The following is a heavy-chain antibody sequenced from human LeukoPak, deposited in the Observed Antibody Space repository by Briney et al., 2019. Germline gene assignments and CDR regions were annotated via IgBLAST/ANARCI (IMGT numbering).Heavy chain of an antibody. D-gene: IGHD5-24*01. CDR3: AKDWERWLQLEGRAFDI. CDR1: GFTFSSYG. CDR2: IWYDESNK. Sequence: GGSLRLSCAASGFTFSSYGMHWVRQAPGKGLEWVAVIWYDESNKYYADSVKGRFTISGDNSKNTLYLQMNSLRAEDTAVYYCAKDWERWLQLEGRAFDIWGQGTMVTVSS. J-gene: IGHJ3*02. V-gene: IGHV3-33*06.